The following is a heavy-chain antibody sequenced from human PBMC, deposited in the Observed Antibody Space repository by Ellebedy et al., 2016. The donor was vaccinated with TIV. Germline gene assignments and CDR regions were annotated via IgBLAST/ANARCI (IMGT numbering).Heavy chain of an antibody. Sequence: MPSETLSLTCTVSGGSISSGDYYWSWIRQHPGQGLDGYGYIYDSGRSYYYPSRKSRVTISIDTSKSQFPLRLGSVTAADAGVYYCARALTMVRGGVFYPWGQGTLVTVSP. V-gene: IGHV4-31*03. CDR2: IYDSGRS. D-gene: IGHD3-10*01. J-gene: IGHJ5*02. CDR1: GGSISSGDYY. CDR3: ARALTMVRGGVFYP.